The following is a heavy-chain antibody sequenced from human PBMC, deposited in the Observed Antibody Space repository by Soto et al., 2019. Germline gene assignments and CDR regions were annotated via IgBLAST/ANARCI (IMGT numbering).Heavy chain of an antibody. CDR2: IIPILGIA. V-gene: IGHV1-69*02. CDR3: ARGARDYYDSSGSFDAFDI. J-gene: IGHJ3*02. D-gene: IGHD3-22*01. Sequence: SVKVSCKASGGTFSSYTISWVRQAPGQGLEWMGRIIPILGIANYAQKFQGRVTITADKSTSTAYMELSSLRSEDTAVYYCARGARDYYDSSGSFDAFDIWGQGTMVTV. CDR1: GGTFSSYT.